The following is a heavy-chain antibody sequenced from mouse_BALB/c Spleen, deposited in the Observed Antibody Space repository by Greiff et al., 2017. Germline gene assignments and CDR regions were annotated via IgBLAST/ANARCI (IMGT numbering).Heavy chain of an antibody. J-gene: IGHJ2*01. CDR1: GFTFSSFG. D-gene: IGHD1-1*01. V-gene: IGHV5-17*02. CDR3: ARSGGSSYLDY. Sequence: DVMLVESGGGLVQPGGSRKLSCAASGFTFSSFGMHWVRQAPEKGLEWVAYISSGSSTIYYADTVKGRFTISRDNPKNTLFLQMTSLRSEDTAMYYCARSGGSSYLDYWGQGTTLTVSS. CDR2: ISSGSSTI.